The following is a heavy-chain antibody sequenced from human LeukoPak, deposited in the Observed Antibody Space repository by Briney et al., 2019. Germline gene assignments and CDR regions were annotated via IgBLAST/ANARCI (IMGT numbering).Heavy chain of an antibody. CDR1: GGSISSSSYY. Sequence: SETLSLTCTVSGGSISSSSYYWGWIRQPPGKGLEWIGSIYYSGSTYYNPSLKSRVTISVDTSKNQFSLKLSSVTAADTAVYYCARDLSSDYYYDSSGYYDNWGQGTLVTVSS. CDR3: ARDLSSDYYYDSSGYYDN. CDR2: IYYSGST. V-gene: IGHV4-39*07. J-gene: IGHJ4*02. D-gene: IGHD3-22*01.